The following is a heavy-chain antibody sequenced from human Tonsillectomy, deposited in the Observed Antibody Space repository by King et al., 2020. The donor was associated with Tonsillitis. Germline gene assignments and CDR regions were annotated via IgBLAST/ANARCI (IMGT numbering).Heavy chain of an antibody. V-gene: IGHV1-69*01. J-gene: IGHJ4*02. CDR1: GGTFSIYA. D-gene: IGHD5-12*01. CDR2: IIPSFRTA. Sequence: VQLVESGPEVKKPGSSVKVSCKASGGTFSIYAISWLRQAPGQGLEWMGGIIPSFRTANYALKFQGRVTITADESTSTANMELSSLRSEDTAVYFCARADAGYDFFPLDYWGQGTLVTVSS. CDR3: ARADAGYDFFPLDY.